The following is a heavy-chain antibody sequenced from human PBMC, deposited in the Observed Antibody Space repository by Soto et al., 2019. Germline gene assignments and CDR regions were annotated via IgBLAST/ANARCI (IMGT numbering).Heavy chain of an antibody. V-gene: IGHV4-39*01. CDR1: GGSIRSTSYY. CDR2: VYHSGST. D-gene: IGHD4-17*01. J-gene: IGHJ4*02. Sequence: QLQLQESGPGLVKPSETLSLTCTVSGGSIRSTSYYWGWIRQPPGKGLEWVGSVYHSGSTYYNTSLESRLTIAVDTSKNQFSLNLSSATAADTAVYYCARLHDYGDYEDYWGQGTLVTVSS. CDR3: ARLHDYGDYEDY.